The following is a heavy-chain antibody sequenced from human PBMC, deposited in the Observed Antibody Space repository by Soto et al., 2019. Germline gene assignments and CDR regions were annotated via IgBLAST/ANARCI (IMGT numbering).Heavy chain of an antibody. CDR2: ISSSSSYI. J-gene: IGHJ3*02. D-gene: IGHD4-17*01. V-gene: IGHV3-21*01. Sequence: EVQLVESGGGLVKPGGSLRLSCAASGFTFSSYSMNWVRQAPGKGLEWVSSISSSSSYIYYADSVKGRFTISRDNAKNSLYLQMNSLRAEDTAVYYCARMPPTVTTASAFAIWGQGTMVTVSS. CDR1: GFTFSSYS. CDR3: ARMPPTVTTASAFAI.